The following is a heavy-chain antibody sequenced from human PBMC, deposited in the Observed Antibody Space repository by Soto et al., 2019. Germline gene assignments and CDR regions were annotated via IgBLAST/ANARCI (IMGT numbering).Heavy chain of an antibody. CDR1: GYSFTIYL. Sequence: GESLNISCNGSGYSFTIYLIGWVRQMPGKGLEWMGIIYPGDSDTRYSPSFQGQVTISADKSISTAYLQWSSLKASDTAMYYCARPGYSSGWGRFDPWSQGTLVTVSS. V-gene: IGHV5-51*01. J-gene: IGHJ5*02. CDR3: ARPGYSSGWGRFDP. D-gene: IGHD6-19*01. CDR2: IYPGDSDT.